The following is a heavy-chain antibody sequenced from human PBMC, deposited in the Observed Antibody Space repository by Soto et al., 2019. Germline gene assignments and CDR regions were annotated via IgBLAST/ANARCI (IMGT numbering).Heavy chain of an antibody. D-gene: IGHD5-12*01. Sequence: QVQLQESGPGLVKPSETLSLTCTVSGGSVSSGSYYWSWIRQPPGKGLEWIGYIYSSGSTSYNPSLKSRVTTSVDTSKHQFSLKLSSVTAADTAVYYCARDGDGYNYWGQGTLVTVSS. V-gene: IGHV4-61*01. J-gene: IGHJ4*02. CDR2: IYSSGST. CDR1: GGSVSSGSYY. CDR3: ARDGDGYNY.